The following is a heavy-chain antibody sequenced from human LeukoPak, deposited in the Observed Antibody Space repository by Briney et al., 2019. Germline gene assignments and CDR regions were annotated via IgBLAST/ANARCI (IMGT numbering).Heavy chain of an antibody. J-gene: IGHJ4*02. CDR2: IDPSDSYT. CDR1: GYSFTSYW. D-gene: IGHD6-13*01. V-gene: IGHV5-10-1*01. Sequence: GESLKISCKGSGYSFTSYWISWVRQMPGKGLEWMGRIDPSDSYTNYSPSFQGHVTISADKSISTAYLQWSSLKASDTAMYYCASARAAAGTLLDCWGQGTLVTVSS. CDR3: ASARAAAGTLLDC.